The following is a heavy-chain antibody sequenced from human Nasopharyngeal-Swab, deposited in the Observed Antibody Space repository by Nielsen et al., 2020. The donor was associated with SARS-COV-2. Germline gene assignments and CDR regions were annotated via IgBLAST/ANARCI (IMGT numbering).Heavy chain of an antibody. CDR1: SGSISSYY. CDR2: IYYSGST. J-gene: IGHJ5*02. Sequence: SETLSLTCTVSSGSISSYYWTWIRQPPGKGLEWIGYIYYSGSTNYNPSLKSRVTISVDTSKNQFSLRLSSLTAADTAVYYCARIELRYFDGVVSNGWFDPWGQGTLVTVSS. V-gene: IGHV4-59*01. CDR3: ARIELRYFDGVVSNGWFDP. D-gene: IGHD3-9*01.